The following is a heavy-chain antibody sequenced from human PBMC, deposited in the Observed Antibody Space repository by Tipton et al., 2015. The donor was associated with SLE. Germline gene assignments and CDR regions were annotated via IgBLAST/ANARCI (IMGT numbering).Heavy chain of an antibody. CDR3: GRVMGYGSGTQWVWFDP. V-gene: IGHV4-39*07. CDR2: IYYSGST. J-gene: IGHJ5*02. Sequence: TLSLTCTVSGGSISSSSYYWGWIRKPPGKGLEWIGSIYYSGSTYYNPSLKSRVTISVDTSKNQFSLKLSSVTAADTAVYYCGRVMGYGSGTQWVWFDPWGQGTLVAVSS. D-gene: IGHD3-10*01. CDR1: GGSISSSSYY.